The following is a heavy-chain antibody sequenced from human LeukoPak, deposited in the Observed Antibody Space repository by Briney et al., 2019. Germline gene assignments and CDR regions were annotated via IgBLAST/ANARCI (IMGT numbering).Heavy chain of an antibody. J-gene: IGHJ4*02. CDR1: GGSFSGYY. V-gene: IGHV4-34*01. Sequence: RPSETLSLTCAVYGGSFSGYYWSWIRQPPGKGLEWIGEINHSGSTNYNPSLKSRVTISVDTSKNQFSLKLSSVTAADTAVYYCARGGEYGSGSYHKYWGQGTLVTVSS. CDR2: INHSGST. D-gene: IGHD3-10*01. CDR3: ARGGEYGSGSYHKY.